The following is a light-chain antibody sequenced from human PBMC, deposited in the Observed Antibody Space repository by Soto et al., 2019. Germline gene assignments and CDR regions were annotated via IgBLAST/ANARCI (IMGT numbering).Light chain of an antibody. CDR1: HDVSTY. CDR2: DAS. CDR3: QQYDNFPLT. V-gene: IGKV1D-16*01. J-gene: IGKJ4*01. Sequence: DIQMTQSPSSLSAFVGDRVTITCRASHDVSTYLAWYQQKAEKAPKSLIYDASSLQSGVPSRFSGSGSGTDFTLTISSLQPEDSATYYCQQYDNFPLTFGGGTKVEI.